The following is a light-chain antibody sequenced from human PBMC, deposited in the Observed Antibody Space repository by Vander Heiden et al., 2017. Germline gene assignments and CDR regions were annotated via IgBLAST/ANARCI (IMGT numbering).Light chain of an antibody. V-gene: IGLV1-44*01. J-gene: IGLJ3*02. Sequence: QSVLTQPPSASATPGQRVTSSCSGSSPNIGSNAVSWYQQLPGMAPKFLIFSNNQRPSGVPDRFSGSKSGTSASLAISGLQSEDEADYYCAAWDDSLKAWVFGGGTKLTVL. CDR2: SNN. CDR3: AAWDDSLKAWV. CDR1: SPNIGSNA.